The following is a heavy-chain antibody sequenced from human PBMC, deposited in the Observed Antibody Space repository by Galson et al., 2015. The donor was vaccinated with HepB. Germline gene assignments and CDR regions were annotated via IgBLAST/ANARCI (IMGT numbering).Heavy chain of an antibody. D-gene: IGHD3-22*01. V-gene: IGHV3-48*01. Sequence: SLRLSCAASGFTFSSYSMNWVRQAPGKGLEWVSYISSSSSTIYYADSVKGRFTISRDNAKNSLYLQMNSLRAEDTAVYYCARGYYDSSGYFGNTLDYWGQGTLVTVSS. CDR2: ISSSSSTI. CDR3: ARGYYDSSGYFGNTLDY. CDR1: GFTFSSYS. J-gene: IGHJ4*02.